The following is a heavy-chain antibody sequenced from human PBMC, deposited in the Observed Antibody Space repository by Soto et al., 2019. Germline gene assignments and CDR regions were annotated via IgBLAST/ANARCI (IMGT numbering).Heavy chain of an antibody. V-gene: IGHV5-51*01. CDR1: GYNFAGYW. J-gene: IGHJ4*02. D-gene: IGHD3-3*01. Sequence: LGGSLKISCKGSGYNFAGYWIAWVRQMPGKGLELMGIIYPSDSDTRYRPSFQGQVTISADKSISSAYLQWSSLRASDTAKYYCARGGVSTRTFDYWGQGTPVTVSS. CDR3: ARGGVSTRTFDY. CDR2: IYPSDSDT.